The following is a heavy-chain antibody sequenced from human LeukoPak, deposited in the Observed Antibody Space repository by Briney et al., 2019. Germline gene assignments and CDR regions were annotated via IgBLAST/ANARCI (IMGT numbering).Heavy chain of an antibody. V-gene: IGHV1-8*01. CDR3: ARGGNRVSYYESSGYVDY. D-gene: IGHD3-22*01. J-gene: IGHJ4*02. CDR1: GYIFTSYD. CDR2: MNPNSGNT. Sequence: ASVKVSCKASGYIFTSYDINWMRQATGQGLEWMGWMNPNSGNTGYAQKFQGRVTMTRNTSISTAYMELSSLRSEDTAVYYCARGGNRVSYYESSGYVDYWGQGTLVTVSS.